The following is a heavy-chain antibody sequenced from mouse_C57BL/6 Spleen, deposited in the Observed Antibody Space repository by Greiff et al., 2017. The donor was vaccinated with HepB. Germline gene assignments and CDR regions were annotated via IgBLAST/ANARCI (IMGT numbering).Heavy chain of an antibody. D-gene: IGHD2-3*01. V-gene: IGHV8-12*01. J-gene: IGHJ2*01. CDR1: GFSLSTSGMG. Sequence: QVTLKESGPGILQSSQTLSLTCSFSGFSLSTSGMGVSWIRQPSGKGLEWLAHIYWDDDKRYNPSLKSRLTISKDTSRNQVFLKITSVDTADTATYYCARREDDGYYEYFDYWGQGTTLTVSS. CDR3: ARREDDGYYEYFDY. CDR2: IYWDDDK.